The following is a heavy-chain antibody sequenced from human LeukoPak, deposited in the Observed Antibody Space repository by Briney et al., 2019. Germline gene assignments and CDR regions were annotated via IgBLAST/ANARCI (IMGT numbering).Heavy chain of an antibody. V-gene: IGHV3-23*01. D-gene: IGHD3-3*01. CDR3: AKGTTIFGVVYDNWFDP. Sequence: GGSLRLSCAASGFTFSSYAMSWVRQAPGKGLEWVSAISGSGGSTYYADSVKGRFTISRDNSKNTLYLQMNSLRAEDTAVYYCAKGTTIFGVVYDNWFDPWGQGTLVTVSS. CDR2: ISGSGGST. CDR1: GFTFSSYA. J-gene: IGHJ5*02.